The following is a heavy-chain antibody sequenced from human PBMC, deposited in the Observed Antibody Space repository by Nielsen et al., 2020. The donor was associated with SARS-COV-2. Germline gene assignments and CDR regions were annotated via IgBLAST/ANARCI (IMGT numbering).Heavy chain of an antibody. J-gene: IGHJ6*02. V-gene: IGHV3-33*01. D-gene: IGHD1-26*01. CDR2: IWYYGSNK. CDR3: ARDSTYYYGMDV. CDR1: GFTFSSYG. Sequence: VGSLILSCAASGFTFSSYGMHCVRQAPVKGLEWVAVIWYYGSNKYYADSVKGRFTISRDNSKNTLYLQMNSLRAEDTAVYYCARDSTYYYGMDVWGQGTTVTVSS.